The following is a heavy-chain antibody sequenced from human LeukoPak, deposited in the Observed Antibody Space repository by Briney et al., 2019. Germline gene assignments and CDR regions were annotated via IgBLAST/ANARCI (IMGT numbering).Heavy chain of an antibody. CDR2: ISSSSSNI. Sequence: GGSLRLSCTASGFTFSDHWMTWVRQAPGKGLEWISYISSSSSNINYADPVKGRFTSARDNTKNSMYLQMNSLRAEDTAVYYCAKDGGDYYGSGSDFGYWGQGTLVTVSS. D-gene: IGHD3-10*01. CDR3: AKDGGDYYGSGSDFGY. J-gene: IGHJ4*02. CDR1: GFTFSDHW. V-gene: IGHV3-11*05.